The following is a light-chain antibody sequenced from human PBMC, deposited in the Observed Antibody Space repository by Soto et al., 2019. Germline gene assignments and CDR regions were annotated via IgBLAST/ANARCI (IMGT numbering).Light chain of an antibody. Sequence: DIQLTQSPSFLSASVGERVTITCRASQGIRNYLAWYQQNPGKAPKLLIYAASSLQSGVPSRFSGSGSGTQFTLTISSLQPEDFAAYFCQHLNTYPPWTFGQGTKVEIK. V-gene: IGKV1-9*01. CDR2: AAS. CDR1: QGIRNY. CDR3: QHLNTYPPWT. J-gene: IGKJ1*01.